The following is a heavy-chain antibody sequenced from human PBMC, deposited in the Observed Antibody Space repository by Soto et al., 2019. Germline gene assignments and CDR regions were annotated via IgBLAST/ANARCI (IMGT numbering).Heavy chain of an antibody. Sequence: PGGSLRLSCAASGFTFDDYAMHWVRQAPGKGLEWVSLISWDGGSTYYADSLKGRFTISRDNSKNSLYLQMNSLRAEGTALYYCAQGLTIFGVGPDALDIWGQGPMVTVSS. CDR3: AQGLTIFGVGPDALDI. D-gene: IGHD3-3*01. V-gene: IGHV3-43D*04. J-gene: IGHJ3*02. CDR2: ISWDGGST. CDR1: GFTFDDYA.